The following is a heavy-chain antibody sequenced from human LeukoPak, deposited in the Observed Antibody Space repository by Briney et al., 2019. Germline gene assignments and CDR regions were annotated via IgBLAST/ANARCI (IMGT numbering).Heavy chain of an antibody. J-gene: IGHJ5*02. CDR2: IPHDGSNA. Sequence: GGSLRLSCVASGSTFTRNCMHWVRQAPGKGLEWVAAIPHDGSNAYYADSVKGRFIISRDDSKNTQYLQMNSLRIEDSAVYYCATGSDFYYASWGQGTLVTVSS. D-gene: IGHD3-3*01. CDR3: ATGSDFYYAS. CDR1: GSTFTRNC. V-gene: IGHV3-30-3*01.